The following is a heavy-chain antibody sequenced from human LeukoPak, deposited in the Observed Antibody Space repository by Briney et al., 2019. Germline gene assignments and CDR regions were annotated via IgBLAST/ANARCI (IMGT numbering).Heavy chain of an antibody. CDR3: ARGDSLDSFGRL. J-gene: IGHJ4*02. CDR2: IIPILGIA. CDR1: GGTFSSYA. D-gene: IGHD3-22*01. V-gene: IGHV1-69*04. Sequence: ASVTVSCKASGGTFSSYAISWVRQAPGQGLEWMGRIIPILGIANYAQKFQGRVTITADKSTSTAYMELSSLRSEDTAVYYCARGDSLDSFGRLWGQGTLVTVSS.